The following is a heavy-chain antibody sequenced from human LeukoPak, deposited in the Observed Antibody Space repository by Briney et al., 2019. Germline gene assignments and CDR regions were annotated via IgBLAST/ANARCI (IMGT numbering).Heavy chain of an antibody. CDR3: ARAGRSSGWHKTIDY. CDR2: INPSGGST. D-gene: IGHD6-25*01. J-gene: IGHJ4*02. V-gene: IGHV1-46*01. CDR1: GYTFTSYY. Sequence: ASVKVSCKASGYTFTSYYMHWVRQAPGQGLEWMGIINPSGGSTSYAQKFQGRVTMTRDTSTSTVYMELSSLRSEDTAVYYCARAGRSSGWHKTIDYWGQGTLVTVSS.